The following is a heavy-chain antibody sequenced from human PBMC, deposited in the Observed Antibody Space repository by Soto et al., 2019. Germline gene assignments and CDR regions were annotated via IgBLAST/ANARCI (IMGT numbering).Heavy chain of an antibody. CDR2: IYYSGIT. V-gene: IGHV4-39*01. CDR3: ARLCYFSNEDSDY. Sequence: QLQLQESGPGLVKPSETLSLTCSVSGGSISSTSYYWGWIRQPPGKGLEFIGSIYYSGITSYSPSLKSRVTISVDTSKNQFSLKLTSVTAADTAMYYCARLCYFSNEDSDYWGQGTLVTVSS. CDR1: GGSISSTSYY. J-gene: IGHJ4*02. D-gene: IGHD4-4*01.